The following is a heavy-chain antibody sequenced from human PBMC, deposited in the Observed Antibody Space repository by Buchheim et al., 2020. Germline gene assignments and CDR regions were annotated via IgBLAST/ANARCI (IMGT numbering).Heavy chain of an antibody. CDR3: ARAPHYDILTAFDY. Sequence: QVQLQESGPGLVKPPETLSLSCTVSGGSINNYYWTWIRQSPGKGLEWVGYIYSSGSTTYNPSFESQVTISLDSPKKRFSLKLDSVTAADTAVYYCARAPHYDILTAFDYWGQG. V-gene: IGHV4-59*01. D-gene: IGHD3-9*01. CDR2: IYSSGST. CDR1: GGSINNYY. J-gene: IGHJ4*02.